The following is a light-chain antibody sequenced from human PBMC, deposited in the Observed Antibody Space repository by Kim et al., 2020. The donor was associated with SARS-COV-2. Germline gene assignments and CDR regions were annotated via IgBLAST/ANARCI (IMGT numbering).Light chain of an antibody. CDR1: SSDVVVYNY. CDR2: DVS. Sequence: SITSSCTGTSSDVVVYNYVSWYQQHPGKAPKLMIYDVSTRPSGVSNRFSGSKSGNTASLTISGLQAEDEADYYCSSYTSSSTPYVFGTGTKVTVL. CDR3: SSYTSSSTPYV. V-gene: IGLV2-14*03. J-gene: IGLJ1*01.